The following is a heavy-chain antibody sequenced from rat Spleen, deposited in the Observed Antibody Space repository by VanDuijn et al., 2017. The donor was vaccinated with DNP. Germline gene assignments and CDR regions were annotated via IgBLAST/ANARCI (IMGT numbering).Heavy chain of an antibody. CDR2: ISPSGGST. Sequence: EVQLVESGGDLVQPGRSLKVSCVASGFTFSYYWMAWIRQVPGKGLEWVASISPSGGSTYYRDSVKGRFTISRDNANRTLYLQMDSLRSGDTATYYCAKDPQLPGAFWGQGTLVTVSS. CDR1: GFTFSYYW. J-gene: IGHJ3*01. CDR3: AKDPQLPGAF. V-gene: IGHV5-31*01. D-gene: IGHD1-4*01.